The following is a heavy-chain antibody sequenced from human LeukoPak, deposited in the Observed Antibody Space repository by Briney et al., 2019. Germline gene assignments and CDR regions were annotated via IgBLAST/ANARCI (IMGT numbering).Heavy chain of an antibody. D-gene: IGHD6-19*01. CDR2: FSCSGGST. J-gene: IGHJ4*02. CDR3: AKDGGSSVWYSVPGRYFDY. Sequence: GESLRLSCVASGFTFSNFAMAWVRQATGKGLEWVSGFSCSGGSTYYADSVKGRFTISRDNSKNTLYLQMNSLRVEDTAVYYCAKDGGSSVWYSVPGRYFDYWGQGTLVTAAS. CDR1: GFTFSNFA. V-gene: IGHV3-23*01.